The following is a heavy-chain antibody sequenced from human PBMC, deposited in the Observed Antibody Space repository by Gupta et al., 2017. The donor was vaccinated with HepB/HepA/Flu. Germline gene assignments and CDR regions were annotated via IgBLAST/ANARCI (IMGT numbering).Heavy chain of an antibody. Sequence: EVQLVESGGGLVKPGGSLRLSCAASGFVFRNAWMSWVRQAPGKGLEWVGRIKNKNDGETADYGAPVKGRFTILRDDSRNTLYLQMNSLKTEDTAFYYCATDGGNPDYWGQGTLVTVSS. D-gene: IGHD3-3*01. CDR3: ATDGGNPDY. J-gene: IGHJ4*02. CDR1: GFVFRNAW. CDR2: IKNKNDGETA. V-gene: IGHV3-15*01.